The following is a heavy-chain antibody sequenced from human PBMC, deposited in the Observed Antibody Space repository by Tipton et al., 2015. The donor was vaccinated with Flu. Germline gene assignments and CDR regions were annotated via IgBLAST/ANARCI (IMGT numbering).Heavy chain of an antibody. CDR3: AGAIAAAGSY. D-gene: IGHD6-13*01. CDR2: INEDGSTT. Sequence: SLRLSCAASGFAFSTYWILWVRQAPGKGLEWVANINEDGSTTYYLGSVKGRFTISRDNARNSVFLQMNSLRAEDTAVYYCAGAIAAAGSYWGQGTLVTVSS. CDR1: GFAFSTYW. V-gene: IGHV3-7*01. J-gene: IGHJ4*02.